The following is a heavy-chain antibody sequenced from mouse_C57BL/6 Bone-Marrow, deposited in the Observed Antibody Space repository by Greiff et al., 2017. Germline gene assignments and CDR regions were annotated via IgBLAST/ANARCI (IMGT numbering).Heavy chain of an antibody. D-gene: IGHD1-1*01. CDR1: GYTFTSYG. V-gene: IGHV1-81*01. Sequence: VQLQESGAELARPGASVKLSCKASGYTFTSYGISWVKQRTGQGLEWIGEIYPRSGNSYYNEKFKGKATLTADKSSRTAYMGLRSRTSEYSAVYFCARDHYYGSSLYYFDYWGQGTTLTVSS. CDR2: IYPRSGNS. J-gene: IGHJ2*01. CDR3: ARDHYYGSSLYYFDY.